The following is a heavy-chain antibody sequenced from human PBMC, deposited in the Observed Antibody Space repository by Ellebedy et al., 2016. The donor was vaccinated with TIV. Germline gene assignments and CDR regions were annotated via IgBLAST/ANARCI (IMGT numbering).Heavy chain of an antibody. D-gene: IGHD4-17*01. J-gene: IGHJ4*02. CDR3: ARGRGTVPIDY. CDR2: ISTYNGNP. V-gene: IGHV1-18*04. CDR1: GYTFTTHG. Sequence: AASVKVSCKTSGYTFTTHGVTWVRQAPGQGLEWMGWISTYNGNPKYAQKFQGRVTLSTDTSTNTAYMELRSLRSDDTAVFYCARGRGTVPIDYWGQGTLVIVSS.